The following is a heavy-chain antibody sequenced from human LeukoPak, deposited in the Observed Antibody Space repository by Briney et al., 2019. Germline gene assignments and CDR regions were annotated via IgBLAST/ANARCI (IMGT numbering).Heavy chain of an antibody. CDR2: ISGSRSKT. CDR1: GFTFSDYY. CDR3: ARTNSLDY. V-gene: IGHV3-11*03. J-gene: IGHJ4*02. Sequence: GGSLRLSCAASGFTFSDYYMSWIRQAPGKGLEWVSWISGSRSKTSYADSVKGRFTISRDNAKNSVYLQMNSLRAEDTAVYYCARTNSLDYWGQGTLVTVSS.